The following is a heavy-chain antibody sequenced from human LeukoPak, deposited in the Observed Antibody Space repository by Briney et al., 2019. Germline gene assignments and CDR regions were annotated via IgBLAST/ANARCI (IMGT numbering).Heavy chain of an antibody. J-gene: IGHJ4*02. D-gene: IGHD3-22*01. CDR2: INYSGST. CDR3: ARGYDY. V-gene: IGHV4-39*01. Sequence: KPSETLSLTCTASGGSIIGSTSYWGWIRQPPGKGLDWIGIINYSGSTYYNPSLRSRVTISVDTSKNQFPLKLNSVTASDTAVYYCARGYDYWGQGTLVTVSS. CDR1: GGSIIGSTSY.